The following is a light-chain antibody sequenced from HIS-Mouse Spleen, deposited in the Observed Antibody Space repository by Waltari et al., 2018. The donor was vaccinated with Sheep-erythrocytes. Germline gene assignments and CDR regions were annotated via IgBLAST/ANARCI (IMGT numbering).Light chain of an antibody. J-gene: IGLJ1*01. CDR1: SSDVVGFNY. Sequence: QSALTQPRPVSGSPGQSVTIPCPGTSSDVVGFNYVSWYQQHPGNAPKLMIYDVSKRPSGVPDRFSGSKSGNTASLTISGLQAEDEADYYCCSYAGSYNHVFATGTKVTVL. V-gene: IGLV2-11*01. CDR2: DVS. CDR3: CSYAGSYNHV.